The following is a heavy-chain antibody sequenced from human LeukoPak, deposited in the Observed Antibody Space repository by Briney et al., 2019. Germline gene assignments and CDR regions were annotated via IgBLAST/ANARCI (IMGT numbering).Heavy chain of an antibody. V-gene: IGHV1-69*04. CDR3: ARVMYDFWSGSDY. CDR2: IIPILGIA. CDR1: GYTFTSYD. D-gene: IGHD3-3*01. J-gene: IGHJ4*02. Sequence: GASVKVSCKASGYTFTSYDINWVRQAPGQGLEWMGRIIPILGIANYAQKFQGRVTITADKSTSTAYMELSSLRSEDTAVYYCARVMYDFWSGSDYWGQGTLVTVSS.